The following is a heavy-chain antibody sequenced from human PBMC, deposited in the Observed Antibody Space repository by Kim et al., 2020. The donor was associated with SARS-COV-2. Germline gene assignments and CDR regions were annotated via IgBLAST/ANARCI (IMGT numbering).Heavy chain of an antibody. V-gene: IGHV1-2*02. D-gene: IGHD1-7*01. Sequence: KFQGRVTMTRDTSISTAYMELSRLRSDDTAVYYCARSLLGAGTASVPFDYWGQGTLVTVSS. CDR3: ARSLLGAGTASVPFDY. J-gene: IGHJ4*02.